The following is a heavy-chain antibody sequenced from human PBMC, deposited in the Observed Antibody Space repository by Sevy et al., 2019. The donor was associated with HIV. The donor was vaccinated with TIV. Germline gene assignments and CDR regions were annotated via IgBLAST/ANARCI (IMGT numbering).Heavy chain of an antibody. Sequence: GGCLRLSCAASGFTVNSNYMTWVRQAPGKGLEGVSVIHSDDTTYHADSVKDRFTISRDNFKNTLYLHMSSLRAEDTAVYYSARGKSGYGYALNYWGQGTLVFVSS. V-gene: IGHV3-66*01. CDR2: IHSDDTT. CDR1: GFTVNSNY. J-gene: IGHJ4*02. D-gene: IGHD5-18*01. CDR3: ARGKSGYGYALNY.